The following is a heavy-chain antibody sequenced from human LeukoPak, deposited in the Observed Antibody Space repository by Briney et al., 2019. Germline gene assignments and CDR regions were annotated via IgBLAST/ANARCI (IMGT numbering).Heavy chain of an antibody. Sequence: SETLSLTCTVSGGSISSSSYYWGWIRQPPGKGLEWIGSIYYSGSTYYNPSLKSRVTISVDTSKNQFSLKLSSVTAADTAVYYCARHTVKHKTNCSSTSCYANWFDPWGQGTLVTVSS. CDR1: GGSISSSSYY. V-gene: IGHV4-39*07. J-gene: IGHJ5*02. D-gene: IGHD2-2*01. CDR3: ARHTVKHKTNCSSTSCYANWFDP. CDR2: IYYSGST.